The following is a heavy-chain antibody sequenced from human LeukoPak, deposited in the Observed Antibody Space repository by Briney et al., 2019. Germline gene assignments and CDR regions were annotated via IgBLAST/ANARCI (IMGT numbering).Heavy chain of an antibody. CDR3: AMGDNSGYGSDY. CDR1: GGSISAGSYY. J-gene: IGHJ4*02. CDR2: GFYTGRT. Sequence: SETLSLTCTVSGGSISAGSYYWGWIRQPPGKGLEWIGAGFYTGRTFYNLSLKSRVTISVDTAKNQFSLRLSSVTAADTAVYFCAMGDNSGYGSDYWGQGTLVTVSS. D-gene: IGHD3-22*01. V-gene: IGHV4-39*01.